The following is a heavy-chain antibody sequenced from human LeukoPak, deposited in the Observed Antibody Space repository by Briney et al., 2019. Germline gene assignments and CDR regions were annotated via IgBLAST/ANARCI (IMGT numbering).Heavy chain of an antibody. CDR3: TTDNVYDSSGYYDY. CDR1: GFTFSNAW. V-gene: IGHV3-15*01. D-gene: IGHD3-22*01. CDR2: IKSKTDGGTT. Sequence: PGGSLRLSCAASGFTFSNAWMSWVRQAPGKGLEWVGRIKSKTDGGTTDYAAPVKGRFTISRDDSKNTLYLQMNSLKTEDTAVYYCTTDNVYDSSGYYDYWGRGTLVTVSS. J-gene: IGHJ4*02.